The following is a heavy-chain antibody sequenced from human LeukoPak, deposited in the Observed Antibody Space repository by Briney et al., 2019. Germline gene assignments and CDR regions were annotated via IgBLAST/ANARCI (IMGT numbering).Heavy chain of an antibody. CDR3: AKDIQLST. CDR2: ISSSGGNT. J-gene: IGHJ3*01. CDR1: GFTFSDSA. V-gene: IGHV3-23*01. Sequence: GGSLRLSCAASGFTFSDSAMTWVRQVPGKGLEWVSLISSSGGNTYYADSVKGRFTISRDNSKNTLSLQMNSPRVEDTAIYYCAKDIQLSTWGLGTMVTVS. D-gene: IGHD3-16*02.